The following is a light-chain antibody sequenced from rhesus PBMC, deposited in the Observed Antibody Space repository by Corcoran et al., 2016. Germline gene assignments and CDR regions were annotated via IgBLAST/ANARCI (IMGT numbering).Light chain of an antibody. CDR1: SSYVGGYNF. V-gene: IGLV2S7*01. CDR3: CSYASRTTEL. CDR2: DVN. J-gene: IGLJ6*01. Sequence: QSAPPQPPSVSGYPGQSDTISCTGTSSYVGGYNFVSWYQKHPGNAPKLLIYDVNKRPSGVSDRFSGSKSGNTASLTISGLQAEDEADYYCCSYASRTTELFGSGTKLTVL.